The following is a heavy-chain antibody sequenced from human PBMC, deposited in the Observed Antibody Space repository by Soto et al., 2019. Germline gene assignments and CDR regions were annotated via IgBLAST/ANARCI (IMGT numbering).Heavy chain of an antibody. CDR2: IYYNGRT. V-gene: IGHV4-30-4*01. D-gene: IGHD6-6*01. CDR1: GGSVNSDAYY. Sequence: SETLSLTCSVSGGSVNSDAYYWSWIRQPPGRGLEWIGYIYYNGRTSYNPSLKSRVAISIDTSKNHFSLKLSSVSAADTAVYYCARDRSNSPDYFDWRGQGTLVTVSS. J-gene: IGHJ4*02. CDR3: ARDRSNSPDYFDW.